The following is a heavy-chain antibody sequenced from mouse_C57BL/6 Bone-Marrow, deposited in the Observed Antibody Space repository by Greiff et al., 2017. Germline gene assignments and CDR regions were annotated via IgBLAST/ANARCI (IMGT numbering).Heavy chain of an antibody. CDR3: ARMGFSFAY. V-gene: IGHV2-2*01. Sequence: VKLMESGPGLVQPSQSLSITCTVSGFSLTSYGVHWVRQSPGKGLEWLGVIWSGGSTDSNAAFISRLSISKDNSKSQVFFKMNSLQADDTSIYYCARMGFSFAYWGQGTLVTVSA. J-gene: IGHJ3*01. CDR2: IWSGGST. CDR1: GFSLTSYG.